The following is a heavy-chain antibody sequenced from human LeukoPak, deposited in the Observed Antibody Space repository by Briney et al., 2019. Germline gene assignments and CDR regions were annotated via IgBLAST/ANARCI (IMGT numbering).Heavy chain of an antibody. CDR3: ARHNPGRGYYCGMDV. CDR1: GFTVSSNY. V-gene: IGHV3-66*04. D-gene: IGHD3-10*01. Sequence: GGSLRLSCAASGFTVSSNYMSWVRQAPGKGLEWVSVIYSGGSTYYADSVKGRFTISRDNSKNTLYLQMNSLRAEDTAVYYCARHNPGRGYYCGMDVWGQGTTVTVSS. J-gene: IGHJ6*02. CDR2: IYSGGST.